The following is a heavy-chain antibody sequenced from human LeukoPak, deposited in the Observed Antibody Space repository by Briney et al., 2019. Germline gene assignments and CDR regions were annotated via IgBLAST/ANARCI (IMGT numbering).Heavy chain of an antibody. J-gene: IGHJ4*02. Sequence: GGSLRLSCAASGFTFSSCGMHWVRQAPGKGLEWVAVISYDGSNKYYADSVKGRFTISRDNSKNTLYLQMNSLRAEDTAVYYCAKEPGSGWYYFDYWGQGTLVTVSS. CDR1: GFTFSSCG. CDR3: AKEPGSGWYYFDY. V-gene: IGHV3-30*18. D-gene: IGHD6-19*01. CDR2: ISYDGSNK.